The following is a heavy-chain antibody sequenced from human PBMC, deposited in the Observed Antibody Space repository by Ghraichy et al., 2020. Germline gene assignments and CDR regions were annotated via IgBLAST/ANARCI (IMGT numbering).Heavy chain of an antibody. V-gene: IGHV3-11*06. D-gene: IGHD3-10*01. CDR3: AREPTMVQGVITEIY. CDR2: ISSSSSYT. J-gene: IGHJ4*02. CDR1: GFTFSDYY. Sequence: GGSLRLSCAASGFTFSDYYMSWIRQAPGKGLELVSYISSSSSYTNYADSVKGRFTISRDNAKNSLYLQMNSLRAEDTAVYYCAREPTMVQGVITEIYWGQGTLVTVSS.